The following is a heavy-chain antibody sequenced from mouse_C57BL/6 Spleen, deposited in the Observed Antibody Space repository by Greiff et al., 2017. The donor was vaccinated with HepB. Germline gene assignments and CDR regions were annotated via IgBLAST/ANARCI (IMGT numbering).Heavy chain of an antibody. CDR3: AREDGYYDAMDY. D-gene: IGHD2-3*01. V-gene: IGHV5-4*01. Sequence: EVQVVESGGGLVKPGGSLKLSCAASGFTFSSYAMSWVRQTPEKRLEWVATISDGGSYTYYPDNVKGRFPISRDNAKNNLYLQMSHLKSEDTAMYYCAREDGYYDAMDYWGQGTSVTVSS. J-gene: IGHJ4*01. CDR2: ISDGGSYT. CDR1: GFTFSSYA.